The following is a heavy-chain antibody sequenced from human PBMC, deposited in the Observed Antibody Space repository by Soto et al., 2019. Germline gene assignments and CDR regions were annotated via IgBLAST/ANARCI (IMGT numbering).Heavy chain of an antibody. CDR3: AHIVVAGLGYYFDY. V-gene: IGHV2-5*02. D-gene: IGHD6-19*01. CDR2: IYWDDDK. CDR1: GFSLSSTRMA. J-gene: IGHJ4*02. Sequence: QITLKESGPTLVKPTQTLTLTCTFSGFSLSSTRMAVGWIRQPPGKALEWLALIYWDDDKRYSPFLKSRLTITKDTSNNQVVLTMSNMDPVDTARYYCAHIVVAGLGYYFDYWGQRTLVTVSS.